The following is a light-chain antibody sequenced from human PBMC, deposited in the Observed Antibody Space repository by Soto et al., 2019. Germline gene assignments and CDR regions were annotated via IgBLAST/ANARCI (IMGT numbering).Light chain of an antibody. V-gene: IGKV1-13*02. CDR2: DAS. CDR3: HQFNSYRA. J-gene: IGKJ3*01. Sequence: AIQLTQSPSYLSASVGDRVTITCRASQGISSALAWYQQKPGKAPKMLIYDASSLESGVPSRLSGSGSGTDFTLHISSLQPGDFATCYCHQFNSYRAFGPGTKVDIK. CDR1: QGISSA.